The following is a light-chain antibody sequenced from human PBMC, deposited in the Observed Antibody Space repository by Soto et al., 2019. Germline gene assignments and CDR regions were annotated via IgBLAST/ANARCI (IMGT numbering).Light chain of an antibody. CDR3: QQSYSTLGYT. CDR2: AAS. CDR1: PSISCY. J-gene: IGKJ2*01. V-gene: IGKV1-39*01. Sequence: DIQMTQSPSSLSASVGDRVTITCRASPSISCYLNWYQQKPGKAPKLLIYAASSLKSGVPSRFSGSGSGTDFTLTISSLQPEDFATDYCQQSYSTLGYTGRQGHKLEIK.